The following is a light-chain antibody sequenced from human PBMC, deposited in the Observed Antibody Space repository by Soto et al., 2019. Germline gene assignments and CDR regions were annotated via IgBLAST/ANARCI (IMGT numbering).Light chain of an antibody. V-gene: IGLV1-51*01. CDR3: GTWDSSLSAVV. Sequence: QSVLTQPPSVSAAPGQKVTISCSGSSSNIGNNYVSWYQQLAGTAPKLLLYDNNKRPSGIPDRFSGSKSGTSATLGITGLQTGDEADYYCGTWDSSLSAVVFGGGTKLTVL. CDR1: SSNIGNNY. CDR2: DNN. J-gene: IGLJ2*01.